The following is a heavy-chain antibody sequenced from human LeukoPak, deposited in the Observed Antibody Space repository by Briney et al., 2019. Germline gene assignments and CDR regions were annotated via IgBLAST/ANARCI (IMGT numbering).Heavy chain of an antibody. CDR1: GGSISSGGYA. CDR3: ARGGIAVAGFDY. D-gene: IGHD6-19*01. J-gene: IGHJ4*02. V-gene: IGHV4-30-2*01. Sequence: PSQTLSLTCAVSGGSISSGGYAWSWVRQPPGKGLEWIGYIYDSGSTHYNPSLKSRVTISVDTSKNQFSLKLSSVTAADTAVYYCARGGIAVAGFDYWGQGTLVTVSS. CDR2: IYDSGST.